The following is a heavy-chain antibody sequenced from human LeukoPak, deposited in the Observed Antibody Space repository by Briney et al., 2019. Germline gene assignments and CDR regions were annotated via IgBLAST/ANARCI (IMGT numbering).Heavy chain of an antibody. CDR1: GGSISSSSYY. CDR2: IYYSGST. Sequence: SETLSLTCTVSGGSISSSSYYWGWIRQPPGKGLGWIGSIYYSGSTYYNPSLKSRVTISVDTSKNQFSLNLSSVTAADTAVYYCAGNILLWLGDKIRWFDPWGQGALVTVSS. V-gene: IGHV4-39*01. J-gene: IGHJ5*02. D-gene: IGHD3-10*01. CDR3: AGNILLWLGDKIRWFDP.